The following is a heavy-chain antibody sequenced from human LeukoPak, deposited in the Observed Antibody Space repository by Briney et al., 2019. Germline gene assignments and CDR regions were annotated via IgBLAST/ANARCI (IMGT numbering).Heavy chain of an antibody. CDR1: RATFRSYA. D-gene: IGHD5-24*01. CDR2: IIPIFGTA. J-gene: IGHJ3*02. Sequence: SVKVSCKASRATFRSYAISWVRQAPGQGLEWMGGIIPIFGTANYAQKFQGRVTITADISTSTAYMELNSLRYEDTAVYYCAKDREMATGGFDIWGQGTMVTVYS. V-gene: IGHV1-69*06. CDR3: AKDREMATGGFDI.